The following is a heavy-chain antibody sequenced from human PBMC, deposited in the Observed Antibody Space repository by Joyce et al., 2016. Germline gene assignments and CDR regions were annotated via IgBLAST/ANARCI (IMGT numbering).Heavy chain of an antibody. CDR1: GYSLTELS. Sequence: QVPLVQSGAEVKKPGASVKVSCKVSGYSLTELSIHWVRQTPGKGLEWMGGFDPEGGETIYAQRFQGRVTMTEDTATDTAYMELSSLRSDDTAVYYCATARGGYCRGGSCSRNYYYYMDVWGKGTTVTVSS. V-gene: IGHV1-24*01. D-gene: IGHD2-15*01. CDR2: FDPEGGET. CDR3: ATARGGYCRGGSCSRNYYYYMDV. J-gene: IGHJ6*03.